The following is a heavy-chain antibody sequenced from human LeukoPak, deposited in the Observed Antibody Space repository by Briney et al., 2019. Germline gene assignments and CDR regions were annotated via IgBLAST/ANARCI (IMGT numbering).Heavy chain of an antibody. Sequence: PGGSLRLSCAASGFTFSSYWMSWVRQAPGKGLEWVANIRQDGSEKYYVDSVKGRFTISRDNAKNSLYLQMNSLRAEDTAVYYCARNSYDNSGDYDTVDAFDIWGQGTMVTVSS. J-gene: IGHJ3*02. CDR3: ARNSYDNSGDYDTVDAFDI. D-gene: IGHD3-22*01. CDR2: IRQDGSEK. V-gene: IGHV3-7*01. CDR1: GFTFSSYW.